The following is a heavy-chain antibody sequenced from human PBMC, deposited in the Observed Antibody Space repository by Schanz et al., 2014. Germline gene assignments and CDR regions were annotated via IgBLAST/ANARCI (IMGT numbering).Heavy chain of an antibody. CDR2: TYSGGST. J-gene: IGHJ4*02. D-gene: IGHD6-19*01. CDR3: AKDLISGWSGFDY. CDR1: GLNFDYYA. V-gene: IGHV3-66*01. Sequence: EVQLVESGGDLVQPGGSQRLSCATSGLNFDYYAMNWVRQAPGRGLEWVSITYSGGSTYYADSVKGRFTISRDNSKNTLYLLMNSLRAEDTAVYYCAKDLISGWSGFDYWGQGTLVTVSS.